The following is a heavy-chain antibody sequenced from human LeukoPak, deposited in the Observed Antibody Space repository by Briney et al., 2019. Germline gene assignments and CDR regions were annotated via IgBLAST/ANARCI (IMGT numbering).Heavy chain of an antibody. J-gene: IGHJ4*02. CDR3: ARDHKEPTYYYGSSGPGYLNY. CDR2: INPSGGST. D-gene: IGHD3-22*01. Sequence: ASVKVSCKASGYTFTSYYMHWVRQAPGQGLEWMGIINPSGGSTSYAQKFQGRVTMTRDTSTSTVYMELSSLRSEDTAVYYCARDHKEPTYYYGSSGPGYLNYWGQGTLVTVSS. V-gene: IGHV1-46*01. CDR1: GYTFTSYY.